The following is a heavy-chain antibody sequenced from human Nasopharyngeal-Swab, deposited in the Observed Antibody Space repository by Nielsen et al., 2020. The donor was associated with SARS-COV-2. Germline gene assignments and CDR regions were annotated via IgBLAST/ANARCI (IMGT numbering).Heavy chain of an antibody. V-gene: IGHV1-18*04. J-gene: IGHJ5*02. Sequence: ASVKVSCKASGYTFSSYAISWVRQAPRQGLEWMGWISGKNGNTKYAEKVQGRVTLTTDTSTSTAYMEVTSLTSDDTAFYYCTRATIDFWGGSNNWFDPWGQGTLVTVSS. D-gene: IGHD3-3*01. CDR2: ISGKNGNT. CDR3: TRATIDFWGGSNNWFDP. CDR1: GYTFSSYA.